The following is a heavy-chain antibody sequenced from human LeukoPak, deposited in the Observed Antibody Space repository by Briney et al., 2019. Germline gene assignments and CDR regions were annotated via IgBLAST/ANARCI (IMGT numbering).Heavy chain of an antibody. CDR2: INHSGST. J-gene: IGHJ4*02. CDR3: ARAYYGSGSLLTFDY. V-gene: IGHV4-34*01. Sequence: SETLSLTCAVYGGSFSGYYWSWIRQPPGKGLEWIGEINHSGSTNYNPSLKSRVTISVDTTKNQFSLKLSSVTAADTAVYYCARAYYGSGSLLTFDYWGQGTLVTVSS. CDR1: GGSFSGYY. D-gene: IGHD3-10*01.